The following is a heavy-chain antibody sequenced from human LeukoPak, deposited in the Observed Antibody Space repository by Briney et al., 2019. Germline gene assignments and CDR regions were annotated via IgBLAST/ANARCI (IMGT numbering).Heavy chain of an antibody. J-gene: IGHJ6*02. CDR2: ISYDGSNK. D-gene: IGHD3-22*01. V-gene: IGHV3-30*18. CDR3: AKDITPLHLYDSSGYYYGLYYYYGMDV. Sequence: QAGRSLRLSCAASGFTFSSYGMHWVRQAPGKGLEWVAVISYDGSNKYYADSVKGRFTISRDKSKNTLYLQMNSLRAEDTAVYYGAKDITPLHLYDSSGYYYGLYYYYGMDVWGQGTTVTVSS. CDR1: GFTFSSYG.